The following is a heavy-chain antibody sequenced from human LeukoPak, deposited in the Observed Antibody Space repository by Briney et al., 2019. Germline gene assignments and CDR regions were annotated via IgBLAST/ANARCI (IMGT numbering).Heavy chain of an antibody. D-gene: IGHD3-22*01. CDR2: IFYSGNT. CDR1: GGSISSYY. CDR3: ARRDSSTKTFDY. V-gene: IGHV4-59*01. J-gene: IGHJ4*02. Sequence: SETLSLTGTVSGGSISSYYWSWIRQPPGKGLEWIGYIFYSGNTNYNPSLKSRVTITVDTSKNQFSLKLSSVTAADTAVYYCARRDSSTKTFDYWGQGTLVTVSS.